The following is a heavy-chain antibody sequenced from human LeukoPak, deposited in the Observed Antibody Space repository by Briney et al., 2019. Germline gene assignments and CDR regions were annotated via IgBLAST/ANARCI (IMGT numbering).Heavy chain of an antibody. V-gene: IGHV3-74*01. J-gene: IGHJ6*03. Sequence: AGGSLRLSCAASGFTFSSYWMHWVRQAPGKGLVWVSRINSDGSSTSYADSVKGRFTISRDNAKNTLYLQMNSLRAEDTAVYYCARTATVTTPPGYYYYYMDVWGKGTTVTISS. CDR3: ARTATVTTPPGYYYYYMDV. D-gene: IGHD4-17*01. CDR2: INSDGSST. CDR1: GFTFSSYW.